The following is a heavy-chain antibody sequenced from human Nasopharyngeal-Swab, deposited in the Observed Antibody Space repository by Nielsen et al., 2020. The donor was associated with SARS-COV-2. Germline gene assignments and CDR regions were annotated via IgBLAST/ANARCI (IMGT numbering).Heavy chain of an antibody. CDR3: ARGGPGYCSSTSCYGNWFDP. Sequence: WVRQAPGQVLAWLGWINPNSGGTNYAQKFQGWVTMTRDTSISTAYMELSRLRSYDTAVYYCARGGPGYCSSTSCYGNWFDPWGQGTLVTVSS. D-gene: IGHD2-2*01. J-gene: IGHJ5*02. CDR2: INPNSGGT. V-gene: IGHV1-2*04.